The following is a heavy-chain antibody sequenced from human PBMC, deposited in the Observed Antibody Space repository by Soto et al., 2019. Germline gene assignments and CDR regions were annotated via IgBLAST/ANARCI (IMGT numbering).Heavy chain of an antibody. J-gene: IGHJ4*02. Sequence: PGGSLRLSCAASGFIFSNYAMNWVRQAPGKGLEWVSAISGSGGSTYYADSVKGRFTISRDNSKNTLYLQMNSLRAEDTAVYYCAKHTSGLSTIYWGQGALVTVSS. CDR3: AKHTSGLSTIY. CDR1: GFIFSNYA. D-gene: IGHD3-16*02. CDR2: ISGSGGST. V-gene: IGHV3-23*01.